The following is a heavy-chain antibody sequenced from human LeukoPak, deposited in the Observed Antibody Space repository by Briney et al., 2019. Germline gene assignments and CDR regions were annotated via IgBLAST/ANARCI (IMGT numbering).Heavy chain of an antibody. CDR3: ARYVPVRTGTTRASFDY. V-gene: IGHV3-23*01. Sequence: PGGSLRLSCAASGFTFSSYAMSWVRQALGKGLEWVSAISGSGVSTYYADSVKGRFTISRDNSKNTLYLQMNSLRAEDTAVYYCARYVPVRTGTTRASFDYWGLGTLVTVSS. CDR1: GFTFSSYA. D-gene: IGHD1-1*01. J-gene: IGHJ4*02. CDR2: ISGSGVST.